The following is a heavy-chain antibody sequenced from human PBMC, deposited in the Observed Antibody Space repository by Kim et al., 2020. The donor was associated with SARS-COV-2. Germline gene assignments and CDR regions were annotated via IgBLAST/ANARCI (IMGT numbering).Heavy chain of an antibody. V-gene: IGHV4-39*07. CDR3: ARVSTMVRGYFDY. Sequence: YTPSRKRRVTISVDTSKNQFSLKLSSVTAADTAVYYCARVSTMVRGYFDYWGQGTLVTVSS. J-gene: IGHJ4*02. D-gene: IGHD3-10*01.